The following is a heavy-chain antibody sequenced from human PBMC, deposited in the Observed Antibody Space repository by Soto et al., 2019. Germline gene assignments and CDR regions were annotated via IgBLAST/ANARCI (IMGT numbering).Heavy chain of an antibody. CDR2: IYYDGTT. J-gene: IGHJ5*02. D-gene: IGHD4-4*01. CDR3: ARRDHSNSRGWFDP. CDR1: GGSVSSSSYY. Sequence: PSETLSLTCTVSGGSVSSSSYYWGWIRQPPGKGLEWIGSIYYDGTTYYNPSLYSRVTISVDTSKNQFSLRLSSVTAADTAVYYCARRDHSNSRGWFDPWGPGTLVTV. V-gene: IGHV4-39*01.